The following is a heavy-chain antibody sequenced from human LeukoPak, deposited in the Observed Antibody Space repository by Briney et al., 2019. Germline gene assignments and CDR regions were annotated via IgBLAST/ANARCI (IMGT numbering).Heavy chain of an antibody. Sequence: GASVKVSCKASGYTFTGYYMQWVRQAPGQGLEWMGWINPNSGGTKYARKFKGRVTMTRHTSISTAYMELSRLRSDDTAVYYWARVDTAMVAGGGDYWGQGTLVTVSS. V-gene: IGHV1-2*02. CDR2: INPNSGGT. CDR3: ARVDTAMVAGGGDY. D-gene: IGHD5-18*01. CDR1: GYTFTGYY. J-gene: IGHJ4*02.